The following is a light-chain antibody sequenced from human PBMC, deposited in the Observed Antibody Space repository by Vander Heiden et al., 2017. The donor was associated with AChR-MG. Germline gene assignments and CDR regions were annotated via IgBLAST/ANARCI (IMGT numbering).Light chain of an antibody. J-gene: IGKJ4*01. Sequence: ELVMTQSPATLSVSPGERATLSCRTSQSVSSSNLAWYQQKPGQAPRLLIHGTSTRATDIPARFSGSGSGTEFTLTISSLQSEDIAVYYCQQYNNWPLTFGGGTKVEIK. CDR2: GTS. CDR1: QSVSSSN. V-gene: IGKV3D-15*01. CDR3: QQYNNWPLT.